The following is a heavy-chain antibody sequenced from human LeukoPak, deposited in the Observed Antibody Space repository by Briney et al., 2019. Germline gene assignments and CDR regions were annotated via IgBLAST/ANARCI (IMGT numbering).Heavy chain of an antibody. D-gene: IGHD1-7*01. CDR2: IYYSGST. CDR1: GGSFSGYY. J-gene: IGHJ3*02. CDR3: ASGTGTLAFDI. V-gene: IGHV4-59*01. Sequence: PSETLSLTCAVYGGSFSGYYWSWIRQPPGKGLEWIGYIYYSGSTNYNPSLKSRVTISVDTSKNQFSLKLSSVTAADTAVYYCASGTGTLAFDIWGQGTMVTVSS.